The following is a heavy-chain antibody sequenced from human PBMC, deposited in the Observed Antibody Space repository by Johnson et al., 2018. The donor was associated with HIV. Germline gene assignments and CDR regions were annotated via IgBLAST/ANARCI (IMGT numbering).Heavy chain of an antibody. V-gene: IGHV3-30*02. J-gene: IGHJ3*01. D-gene: IGHD4-17*01. Sequence: QVQLVESGGGVVQPGGSLRLSCAASGFTFSSYGMHWVRQAPGKGLEWVAFIRYDGSNKYYADSVKGRFTISRDNSKNTLYLQMNSLRAEDTAVYYCAKVGGRHDYGDYLFRNACDVWGQGTMVTVSS. CDR2: IRYDGSNK. CDR1: GFTFSSYG. CDR3: AKVGGRHDYGDYLFRNACDV.